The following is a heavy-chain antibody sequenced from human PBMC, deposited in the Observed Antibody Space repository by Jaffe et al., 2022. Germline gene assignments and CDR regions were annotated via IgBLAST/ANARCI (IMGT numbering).Heavy chain of an antibody. D-gene: IGHD3-3*01. Sequence: EVQLLESGGGLVQPGGSLRLSCAASGFTFSSYAMSWVRQAPGKGLEWVSAISGSGGSTYYADSVKGRFTISRDNSKNTLYLQMNSLRAEDTAVYYCAKGPGGDFWSGYYYYYYMDVWGKGTTVTVSS. CDR2: ISGSGGST. CDR3: AKGPGGDFWSGYYYYYYMDV. V-gene: IGHV3-23*01. J-gene: IGHJ6*03. CDR1: GFTFSSYA.